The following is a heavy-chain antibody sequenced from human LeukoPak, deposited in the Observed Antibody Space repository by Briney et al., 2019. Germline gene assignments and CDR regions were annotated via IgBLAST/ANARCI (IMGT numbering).Heavy chain of an antibody. V-gene: IGHV3-74*01. CDR3: ARDLTGTRDY. Sequence: VVPLRLSRTASGFTVRGYWVHWVRQAPGKRLVWVSRIYSDGITTNYAKSVKGRFTISRDNAKNTLYLQMNSLRAEDTAVYYCARDLTGTRDYWGQGTLVTVSS. CDR1: GFTVRGYW. J-gene: IGHJ4*02. D-gene: IGHD1-20*01. CDR2: IYSDGITT.